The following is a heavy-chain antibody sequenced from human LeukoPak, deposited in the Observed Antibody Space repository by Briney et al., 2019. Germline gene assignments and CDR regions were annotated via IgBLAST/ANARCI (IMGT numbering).Heavy chain of an antibody. J-gene: IGHJ4*02. CDR1: GFTFNSYS. V-gene: IGHV3-48*01. CDR3: AKDLGGTAPFDY. CDR2: ITSSSGTI. D-gene: IGHD1-7*01. Sequence: GGSLRLSCAASGFTFNSYSMNWVRQAPGKGLEWISYITSSSGTIYYADSVKGRFTISRDNSKNPLYLQMNSLRAEDTAVYYCAKDLGGTAPFDYWGQGTLVTVSS.